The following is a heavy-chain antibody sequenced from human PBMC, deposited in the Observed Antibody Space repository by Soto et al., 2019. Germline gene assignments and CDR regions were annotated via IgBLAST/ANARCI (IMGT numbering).Heavy chain of an antibody. Sequence: VASVKVSCKVSGYTLTELSMHWVRQAPGKGLEWMGGFDPEDGETIYAQKFQGRVTMTEDTSTDTAYMELSSLRSEDTAVYYCAINWMKYQRLYKTRVGAFDIWGQGTMLTVSS. V-gene: IGHV1-24*01. J-gene: IGHJ3*02. CDR1: GYTLTELS. D-gene: IGHD2-2*02. CDR3: AINWMKYQRLYKTRVGAFDI. CDR2: FDPEDGET.